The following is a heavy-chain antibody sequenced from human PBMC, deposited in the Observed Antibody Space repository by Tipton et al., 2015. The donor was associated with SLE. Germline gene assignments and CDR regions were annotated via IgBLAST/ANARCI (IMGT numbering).Heavy chain of an antibody. D-gene: IGHD7-27*01. CDR1: GGSITSYY. V-gene: IGHV4-59*12. J-gene: IGHJ3*02. CDR3: ARDPLGIRAFDI. Sequence: LRLSCTVSGGSITSYYWSWIRQPPGRALEWIGYIYYTGSTNHNSSLKSRVTISVDRSKNQFSLSLSSVTAADTAVYYCARDPLGIRAFDIWGQGTMVTVSS. CDR2: IYYTGST.